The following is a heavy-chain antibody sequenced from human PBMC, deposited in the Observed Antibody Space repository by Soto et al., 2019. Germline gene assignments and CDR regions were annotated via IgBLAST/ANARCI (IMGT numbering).Heavy chain of an antibody. V-gene: IGHV3-21*01. D-gene: IGHD5-12*01. CDR1: GFTFSLYS. J-gene: IGHJ3*02. CDR3: ARDLGDGYNYPFDI. CDR2: ITSSSSYI. Sequence: NPGGSLRLSCAASGFTFSLYSMIWVRQAPGKGLEWVASITSSSSYIYYEDSLKGRFTISRDNAKNSLFLQLDSLRAEDTAVYYCARDLGDGYNYPFDIWGQGTMVTVSS.